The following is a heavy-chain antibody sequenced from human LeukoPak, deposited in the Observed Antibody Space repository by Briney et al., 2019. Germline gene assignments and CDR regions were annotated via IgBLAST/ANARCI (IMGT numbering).Heavy chain of an antibody. Sequence: SETLSLTSIVPRGSISSTSYCWGWIRHPPRKGLEWLRCIYNSGSTYYNSSLKSRVTISVDTSKNQFSLKLSSVTAADTAVYYCARVAQQYGRLDYFDYWGQGTLVTVSS. CDR1: RGSISSTSYC. D-gene: IGHD6-13*01. V-gene: IGHV4-39*07. J-gene: IGHJ4*02. CDR3: ARVAQQYGRLDYFDY. CDR2: IYNSGST.